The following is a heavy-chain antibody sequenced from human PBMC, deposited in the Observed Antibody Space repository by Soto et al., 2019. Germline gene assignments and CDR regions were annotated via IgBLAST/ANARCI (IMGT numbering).Heavy chain of an antibody. J-gene: IGHJ3*02. D-gene: IGHD3-22*01. V-gene: IGHV1-18*04. CDR1: GYTFTSYG. Sequence: ASVKVSCKASGYTFTSYGISWVRQAPGQGLEWMGWISAYNGNTNYAQELQGRVTMTTDTSTSTAYMELRSLRSDDTAVYYCARVLTGNYDSSGYSAFDIWGQGTMVTVS. CDR2: ISAYNGNT. CDR3: ARVLTGNYDSSGYSAFDI.